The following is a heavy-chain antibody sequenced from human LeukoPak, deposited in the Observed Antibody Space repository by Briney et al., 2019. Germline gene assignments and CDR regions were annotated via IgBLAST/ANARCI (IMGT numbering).Heavy chain of an antibody. CDR2: IKSNSDGGTT. V-gene: IGHV3-15*07. J-gene: IGHJ4*02. Sequence: GGSPRLSCAASGFTFTNAWMNWVRQAPGKGLEWVGRIKSNSDGGTTDYAAPVKGRFTISRDDSKHTVYLQMDSLKIEDTAVYYCSTLLHWGQGALVTVSS. CDR3: STLLH. CDR1: GFTFTNAW.